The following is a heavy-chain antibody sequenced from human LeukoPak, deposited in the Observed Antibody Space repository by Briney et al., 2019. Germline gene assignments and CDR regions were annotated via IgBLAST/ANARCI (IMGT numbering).Heavy chain of an antibody. CDR2: ISSSGSTI. J-gene: IGHJ4*02. V-gene: IGHV3-11*01. Sequence: GGSLRLSCAASGFTFSDYYMSWIRQAPGKGLEWVSYISSSGSTIYYAASVTGRFTISRDNAKNSLYLQMNSLRAEDTAVYYCARDLDYYDSSGYPGPGYWGQGTLVTVSS. CDR3: ARDLDYYDSSGYPGPGY. CDR1: GFTFSDYY. D-gene: IGHD3-22*01.